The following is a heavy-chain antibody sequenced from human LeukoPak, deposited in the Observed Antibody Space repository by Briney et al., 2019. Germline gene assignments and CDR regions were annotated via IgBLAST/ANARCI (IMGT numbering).Heavy chain of an antibody. V-gene: IGHV1-2*02. Sequence: ASVKVSCKASGYTFTSYDINWVRQAPGQGLEWMGWINPNSGGTNYAQKFQGRVTMTRDTSISTAYMELSRLRSDDTAVYYCARDPTLPVVVTTQSYYYYYYMDVWGKGTTVTVSS. CDR2: INPNSGGT. D-gene: IGHD3-22*01. J-gene: IGHJ6*03. CDR3: ARDPTLPVVVTTQSYYYYYYMDV. CDR1: GYTFTSYD.